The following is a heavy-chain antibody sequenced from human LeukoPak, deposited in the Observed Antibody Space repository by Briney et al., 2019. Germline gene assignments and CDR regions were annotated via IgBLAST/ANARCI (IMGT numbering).Heavy chain of an antibody. CDR3: ARQRDCSSTSCYTDWFDP. CDR2: IYYSGST. D-gene: IGHD2-2*02. CDR1: GGSISSYY. V-gene: IGHV4-59*08. J-gene: IGHJ5*02. Sequence: SETLSLTCTVSGGSISSYYWSWIRRPPGKGLEWIGYIYYSGSTNYNPSLKSRVTISVDTSKNQFSLKLSSVTAADTAVYYCARQRDCSSTSCYTDWFDPWGQGTLVTVSS.